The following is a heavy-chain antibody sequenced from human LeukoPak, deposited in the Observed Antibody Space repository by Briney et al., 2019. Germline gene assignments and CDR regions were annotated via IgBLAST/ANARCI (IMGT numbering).Heavy chain of an antibody. Sequence: GGSLRLSCAVSGFTFSSFWMGWVRQAPGKGLEWVAAIKEDGSEKNYVDSVKGRFTISRDNAKNSLFLQMNSLRPEDTAVYYCVRDRSRLIYWGQGTQVTVSS. CDR3: VRDRSRLIY. CDR1: GFTFSSFW. J-gene: IGHJ4*02. CDR2: IKEDGSEK. V-gene: IGHV3-7*01. D-gene: IGHD2-21*01.